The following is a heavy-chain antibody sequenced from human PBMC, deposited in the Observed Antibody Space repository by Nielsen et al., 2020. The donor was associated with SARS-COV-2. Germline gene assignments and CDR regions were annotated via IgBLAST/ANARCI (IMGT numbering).Heavy chain of an antibody. CDR3: AKAYYDSDAFDI. V-gene: IGHV3-9*01. J-gene: IGHJ3*02. CDR2: ISWNSGSI. CDR1: GFTFDDYA. D-gene: IGHD3-22*01. Sequence: SLKISCAASGFTFDDYAMHWVRQAPAKGLEWVSGISWNSGSIGYADSVKGRFTISRDNAKNSLYLQMNSLRAEDTALYYCAKAYYDSDAFDIWGQGTMVTVSS.